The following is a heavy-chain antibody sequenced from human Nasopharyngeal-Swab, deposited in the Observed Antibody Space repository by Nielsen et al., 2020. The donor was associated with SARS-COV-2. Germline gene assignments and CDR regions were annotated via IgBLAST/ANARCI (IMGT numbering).Heavy chain of an antibody. CDR3: AKEGGDYVRAYLDY. D-gene: IGHD4-17*01. Sequence: GGSLRLSCAASGFTFSSYSMNWVRQAPGKGLEWVSSISSSSSYIYYADSVKGRFTISRDNAKNSLYLQMNSLRAEDTAIYYCAKEGGDYVRAYLDYWGQGTLVSVSS. V-gene: IGHV3-21*04. CDR1: GFTFSSYS. J-gene: IGHJ4*02. CDR2: ISSSSSYI.